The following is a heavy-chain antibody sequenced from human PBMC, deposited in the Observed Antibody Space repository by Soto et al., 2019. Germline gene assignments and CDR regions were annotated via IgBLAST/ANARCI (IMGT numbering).Heavy chain of an antibody. D-gene: IGHD7-27*01. CDR2: IYYSGST. Sequence: SETLSLTCTVSGGSISSSSYYWGWIRQPPGKGLEWIGSIYYSGSTYYNPSLKSRVTISVDTSKNQFSLKLSSVTAADTAVYYCARLHWGYNDAFDIWGQGTMVTVSS. V-gene: IGHV4-39*01. CDR3: ARLHWGYNDAFDI. J-gene: IGHJ3*02. CDR1: GGSISSSSYY.